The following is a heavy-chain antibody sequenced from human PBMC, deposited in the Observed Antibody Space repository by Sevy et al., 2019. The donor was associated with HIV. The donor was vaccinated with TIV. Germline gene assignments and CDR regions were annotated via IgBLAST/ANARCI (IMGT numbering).Heavy chain of an antibody. J-gene: IGHJ3*02. D-gene: IGHD3-3*01. V-gene: IGHV3-30-3*01. CDR3: ARDRWRFLEWLRVAFDI. Sequence: GGSLRLSCTASGFSFSGYAMHWVRQAPGKGLEWVVVISDDGSRKYYVDSVKDRFTISRDNSENTLYLEMNSLRSEDTAIYYCARDRWRFLEWLRVAFDIWGQGTMVTVSS. CDR1: GFSFSGYA. CDR2: ISDDGSRK.